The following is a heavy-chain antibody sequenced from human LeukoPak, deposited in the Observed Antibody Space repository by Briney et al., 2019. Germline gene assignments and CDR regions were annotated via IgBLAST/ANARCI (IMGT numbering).Heavy chain of an antibody. CDR1: GFTFGTYA. CDR2: ILSRGSRT. J-gene: IGHJ4*02. Sequence: PGGSLRLSCAASGFTFGTYAMSWVRQAPGKGLEWVSVILSRGSRTFYADSVKGRVTISRDNFKNTVYLQMNSLRADDTAIYYCVGYTSGWTVIYWGQGTLVIVSS. V-gene: IGHV3-23*01. CDR3: VGYTSGWTVIY. D-gene: IGHD6-19*01.